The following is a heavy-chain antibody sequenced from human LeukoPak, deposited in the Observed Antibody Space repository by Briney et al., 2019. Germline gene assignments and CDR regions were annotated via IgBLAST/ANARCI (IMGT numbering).Heavy chain of an antibody. CDR3: VRVVYSSSWYYHYYYYMDV. CDR2: ISAYSGNT. Sequence: ASVKVSCKASGYTFTSYGISWVRQAPGQGLEWMGWISAYSGNTNYAQKLQGRVTMTTDTSTSTAYMELRSLRSDDTAVYYCVRVVYSSSWYYHYYYYMDVWGKGTTVTVSS. V-gene: IGHV1-18*01. D-gene: IGHD6-13*01. J-gene: IGHJ6*03. CDR1: GYTFTSYG.